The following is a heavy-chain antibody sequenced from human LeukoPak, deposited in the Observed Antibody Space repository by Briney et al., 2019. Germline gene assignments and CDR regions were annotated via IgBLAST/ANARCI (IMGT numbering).Heavy chain of an antibody. Sequence: SETLSLTCTVPGGSISSYYWSWIRQPPGKGLEWIGYIYYSGSTNYNPSLKSRVTISVKTSKNQFSLKLSSVTAADTAVYYCARVTGYMIEDYFDYWGQGTLVTVSS. D-gene: IGHD3-22*01. CDR1: GGSISSYY. CDR3: ARVTGYMIEDYFDY. V-gene: IGHV4-59*01. J-gene: IGHJ4*02. CDR2: IYYSGST.